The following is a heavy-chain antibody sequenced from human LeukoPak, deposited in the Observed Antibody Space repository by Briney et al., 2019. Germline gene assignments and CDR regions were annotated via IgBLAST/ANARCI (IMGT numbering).Heavy chain of an antibody. Sequence: GRSLRLSCAASGFTSSSYGTHWVRHAPGKGLEWVAVISYDGSNKYYADSVKGRFTISRDNSKNTLYLQMNSLRAEDTAVYYCANNMEDCSGGSCYSGSFDYWGQGTLVTVSS. J-gene: IGHJ4*02. CDR3: ANNMEDCSGGSCYSGSFDY. CDR2: ISYDGSNK. CDR1: GFTSSSYG. V-gene: IGHV3-30*18. D-gene: IGHD2-15*01.